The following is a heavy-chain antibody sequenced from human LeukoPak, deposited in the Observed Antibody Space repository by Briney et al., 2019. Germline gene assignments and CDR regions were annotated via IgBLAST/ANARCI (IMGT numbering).Heavy chain of an antibody. D-gene: IGHD3-10*01. CDR3: ARGLHGSGSYYNPDYYYYYYMDV. V-gene: IGHV1-69*13. CDR1: GGTFSSYA. CDR2: IIPIFGTA. J-gene: IGHJ6*03. Sequence: ASVKVSCKASGGTFSSYAISWVRQAPGQGLEWMGGIIPIFGTANYAQKFQGRVTITADESTSTAYMELSSLRSEDTAVYYCARGLHGSGSYYNPDYYYYYYMDVWGKGTTVTISS.